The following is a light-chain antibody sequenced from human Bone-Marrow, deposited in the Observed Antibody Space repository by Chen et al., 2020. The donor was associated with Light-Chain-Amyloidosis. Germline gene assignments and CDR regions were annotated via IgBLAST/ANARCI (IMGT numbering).Light chain of an antibody. Sequence: SYEPTQPPSVSVPPGQTARITCSGDDLPTKYAYWYQQKPGQAPVLVIHRDTERPSGISERFSGSGSGTTATLTISGVHAEDEAGDHGQSADSRGTCEEIFGGGTKLTVL. V-gene: IGLV3-25*03. CDR3: QSADSRGTCEEI. CDR1: DLPTKY. CDR2: RDT. J-gene: IGLJ2*01.